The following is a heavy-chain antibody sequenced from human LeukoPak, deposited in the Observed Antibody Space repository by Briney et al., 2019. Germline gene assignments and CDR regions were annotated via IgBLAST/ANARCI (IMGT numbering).Heavy chain of an antibody. V-gene: IGHV3-74*01. Sequence: PGGSLRLSCAASGFTFSRFWMHWVRQVPGKGLVWVSRISGDGSSTNYADSVKGRFSISRDNSKNTLYLQMDSLRGEDTAVYYCAKDFRIGYSAHFDYWGQGALVTVSS. CDR1: GFTFSRFW. CDR3: AKDFRIGYSAHFDY. D-gene: IGHD2-21*01. CDR2: ISGDGSST. J-gene: IGHJ4*02.